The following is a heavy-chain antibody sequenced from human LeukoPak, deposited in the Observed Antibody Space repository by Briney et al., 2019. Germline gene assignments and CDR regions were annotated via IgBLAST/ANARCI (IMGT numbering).Heavy chain of an antibody. Sequence: PGRSLRLSCAASGLLFDDYAMHWARQAPGKGLEWVSGISWNSGSIGYADSVKGRFTISRDNAKNSLYLQMNSLRAEDTALYYCAKDIVAFYRSSILEPHTFDYWGQGTLVTVSS. V-gene: IGHV3-9*01. D-gene: IGHD6-6*01. CDR2: ISWNSGSI. CDR1: GLLFDDYA. J-gene: IGHJ4*02. CDR3: AKDIVAFYRSSILEPHTFDY.